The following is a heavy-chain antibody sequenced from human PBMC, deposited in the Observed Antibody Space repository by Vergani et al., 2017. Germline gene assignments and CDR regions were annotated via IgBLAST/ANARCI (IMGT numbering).Heavy chain of an antibody. V-gene: IGHV3-9*01. CDR2: ISWNSGST. D-gene: IGHD2-2*02. CDR1: GFTFDDYA. CDR3: AKDRTRQLYDAFDI. J-gene: IGHJ3*02. Sequence: EVQLLESGGGLVQPGGSLRLSCAASGFTFDDYAMHWVRQAPGKGLEWVSGISWNSGSTGYADSVKGRFTISRDNAKNSLYLQMNSLRAEDTALYYCAKDRTRQLYDAFDIWGQGTMVTVSS.